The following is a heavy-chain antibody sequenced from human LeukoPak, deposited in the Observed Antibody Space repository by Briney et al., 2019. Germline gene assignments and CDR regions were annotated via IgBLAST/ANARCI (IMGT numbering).Heavy chain of an antibody. CDR3: ARRRTSGWYLARDASDI. CDR2: INHSGST. CDR1: GGSFSGYY. J-gene: IGHJ3*02. V-gene: IGHV4-34*01. Sequence: TSETLSLTCAVYGGSFSGYYLSWLRQPPGKGLEWIGEINHSGSTNYNQSLKSRATISVDTSKNQFSLKLSSVTSADSAVYYGARRRTSGWYLARDASDIWGQGTMVTVSS. D-gene: IGHD6-19*01.